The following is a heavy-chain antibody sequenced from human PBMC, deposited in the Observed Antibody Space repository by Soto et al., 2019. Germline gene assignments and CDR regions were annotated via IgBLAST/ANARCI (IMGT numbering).Heavy chain of an antibody. V-gene: IGHV4-31*03. Sequence: SEILSLTCTVSGGSISSGGYYWSWIRQHPGKGLEWIGYIYYSGSTYYNPSLKSRVTISVDTSKNQFSLKLSSVTAADTAVYYCARSGRYDILTGYYFYFDYWGQGTLVNVSS. CDR2: IYYSGST. J-gene: IGHJ4*02. CDR3: ARSGRYDILTGYYFYFDY. CDR1: GGSISSGGYY. D-gene: IGHD3-9*01.